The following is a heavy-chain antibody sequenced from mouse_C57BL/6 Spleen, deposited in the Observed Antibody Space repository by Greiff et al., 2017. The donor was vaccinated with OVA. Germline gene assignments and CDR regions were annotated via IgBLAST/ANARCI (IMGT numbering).Heavy chain of an antibody. Sequence: QVHVKQSGAELVKPGASVKISCKASGYAFSSYWMHWVQQRPGKGLEWIGQIYHGDGAINYNGKFNGQATLTADKSSSTAYMQLSSLTSEDSAVYFCARGSGHYYGSSYDYAMDYWGQGTSVTVSS. D-gene: IGHD1-1*01. CDR1: GYAFSSYW. CDR3: ARGSGHYYGSSYDYAMDY. V-gene: IGHV1-80*01. J-gene: IGHJ4*01. CDR2: IYHGDGAI.